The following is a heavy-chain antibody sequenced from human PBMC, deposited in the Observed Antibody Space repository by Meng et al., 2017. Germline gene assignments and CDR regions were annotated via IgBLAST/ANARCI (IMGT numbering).Heavy chain of an antibody. CDR3: ARVRDGYNVVVDY. CDR1: GGSISSSSYY. CDR2: IYYSGST. J-gene: IGHJ4*02. D-gene: IGHD5-24*01. Sequence: QLQLQESGPGLVKPSETLSLTCTVSGGSISSSSYYWGWIRQPPGKGLEWIGSIYYSGSTYYNPSLKSRVTISVDTSKNQFSLKLSSVTAADTAVYYCARVRDGYNVVVDYWGQGTLVTVSS. V-gene: IGHV4-39*07.